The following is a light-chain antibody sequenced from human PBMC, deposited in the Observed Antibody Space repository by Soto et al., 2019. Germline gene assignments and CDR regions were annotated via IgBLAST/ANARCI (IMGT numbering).Light chain of an antibody. J-gene: IGKJ2*01. CDR2: GAA. V-gene: IGKV3-15*01. Sequence: EIVMTQSPATLSVSPGERATLSCRASQSVSSNLAWYQQKPAEPPRLLIFGAATRATSIPARFSGSGSGTEFTLTISSLQYEDFAVYYCQQYNNWPTTFGQGTKLEIK. CDR1: QSVSSN. CDR3: QQYNNWPTT.